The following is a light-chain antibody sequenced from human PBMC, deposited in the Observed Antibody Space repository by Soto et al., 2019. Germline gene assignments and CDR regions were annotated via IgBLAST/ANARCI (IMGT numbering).Light chain of an antibody. Sequence: QSALTQPASMSGSPGQSITISCTGSSSDVGAYNYDSWYQQYRPGEAPKLIIYDVSHRPAGVSTRFSGSKSGNTASLTISGLQTEDEADYYCSSYTRAATYVFGTGTKLTLL. CDR2: DVS. CDR1: SSDVGAYNY. J-gene: IGLJ1*01. V-gene: IGLV2-14*03. CDR3: SSYTRAATYV.